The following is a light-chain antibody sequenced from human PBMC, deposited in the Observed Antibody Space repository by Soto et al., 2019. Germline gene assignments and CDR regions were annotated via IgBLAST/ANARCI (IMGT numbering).Light chain of an antibody. J-gene: IGKJ1*01. CDR3: QQYDSSPRT. V-gene: IGKV3-20*01. CDR1: QTFTSGF. Sequence: EIVLTQSPGTLSLSPGERATLSCRASQTFTSGFLSWYQQKPGQAPRLLIYGASSRATGIPDRFSGSGSGTDFTLTISRLEPEDVAVYYCQQYDSSPRTFGQGTKVEIK. CDR2: GAS.